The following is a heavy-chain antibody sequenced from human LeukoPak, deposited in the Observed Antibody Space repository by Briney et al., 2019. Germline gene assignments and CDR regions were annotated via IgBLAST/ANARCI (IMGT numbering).Heavy chain of an antibody. V-gene: IGHV4-59*01. CDR3: ATYRQVPVPFEC. D-gene: IGHD1-14*01. J-gene: IGHJ4*02. CDR2: IYYSGST. CDR1: GGSISNYY. Sequence: SETLSLTCTVSGGSISNYYWSWIRQPPGKGLEWIGYIYYSGSTNYNPSLKSRVTISVDTSKNQCSLKLSSVTAADTAVYYCATYRQVPVPFECWGQGTLVTVSS.